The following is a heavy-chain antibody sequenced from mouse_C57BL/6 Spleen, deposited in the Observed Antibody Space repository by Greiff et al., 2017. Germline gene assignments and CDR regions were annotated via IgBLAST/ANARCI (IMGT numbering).Heavy chain of an antibody. D-gene: IGHD2-4*01. CDR1: GYSITSGYY. J-gene: IGHJ4*01. V-gene: IGHV3-6*01. Sequence: ESGPGLVKPSQSLSLTCSVTGYSITSGYYWNWIRQFPGNKLEWMGYISYDGSNNYNPSLKNRISITRDTSKNQFFLKLNSVTTEDTATYYCASFYDYVDYWGQGTSVTVSS. CDR3: ASFYDYVDY. CDR2: ISYDGSN.